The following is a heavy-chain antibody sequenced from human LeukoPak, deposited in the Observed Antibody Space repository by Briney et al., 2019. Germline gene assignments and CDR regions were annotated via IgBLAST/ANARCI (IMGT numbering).Heavy chain of an antibody. CDR2: ISGNGGST. CDR1: GFTFNNYA. Sequence: GGSLRLSCAASGFTFNNYAMTWVRQAPGKGLEWVSGISGNGGSTYYADSVKGRFTISRDNSKNTLFLQMNSLRAEDTAIYYCAKARVATGDYWGQGTLVTVSS. D-gene: IGHD1-14*01. CDR3: AKARVATGDY. V-gene: IGHV3-23*01. J-gene: IGHJ4*02.